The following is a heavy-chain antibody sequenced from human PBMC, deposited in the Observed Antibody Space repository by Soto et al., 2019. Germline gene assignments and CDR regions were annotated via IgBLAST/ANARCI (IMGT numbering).Heavy chain of an antibody. J-gene: IGHJ6*02. CDR3: AKHSTGTHYYYGMDV. D-gene: IGHD4-4*01. CDR1: GFTFSSYA. Sequence: GGSLRLSCAASGFTFSSYAMSWVRQAPGKGLEWVSAIGGSGGSTYYADSVKGRFTISRDNSKNTLYLQMNSLRAEDTAVYYCAKHSTGTHYYYGMDVWGQGTTVTVSS. CDR2: IGGSGGST. V-gene: IGHV3-23*01.